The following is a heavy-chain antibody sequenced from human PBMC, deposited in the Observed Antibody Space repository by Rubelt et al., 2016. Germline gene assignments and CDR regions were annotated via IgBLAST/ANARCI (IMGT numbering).Heavy chain of an antibody. CDR1: GGSVTSGSYY. J-gene: IGHJ4*02. CDR2: ISYSGST. Sequence: QVQLQESGPGLVKPSETLSLTCTVSGGSVTSGSYYVSWIRQPPGKGLELIGYISYSGSTNYHPSLKSRVTISVDTSKNQKSRKLTAVTAADTAVYYCASSWYRFDYWGQGTRVTVSS. V-gene: IGHV4-61*01. D-gene: IGHD6-13*01. CDR3: ASSWYRFDY.